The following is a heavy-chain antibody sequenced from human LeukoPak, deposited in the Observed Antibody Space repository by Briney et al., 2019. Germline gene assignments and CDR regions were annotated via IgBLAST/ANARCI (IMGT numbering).Heavy chain of an antibody. CDR1: GGSISSYY. V-gene: IGHV4-34*01. J-gene: IGHJ4*02. Sequence: SETLSLTCTVSGGSISSYYWSWIRQPPGKGLEWIGEINHSGSTNYNPSLKGRVTISVDTSKNQFSLKLSSVTAADTAVYYCARTTTVTKYDYWGQGTLVTVSS. CDR3: ARTTTVTKYDY. D-gene: IGHD4-17*01. CDR2: INHSGST.